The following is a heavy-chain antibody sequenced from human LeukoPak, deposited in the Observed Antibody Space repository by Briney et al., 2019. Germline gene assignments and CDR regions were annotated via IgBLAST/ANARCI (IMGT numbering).Heavy chain of an antibody. CDR3: ARYPEDSSSPD. Sequence: VASVKVSCKASGYTFTGYYMHWVRQAPGQGLEWMGWINPNSGGTNYAQKFQGRVTVTRDTSISTAYMELSRLRSDDTAVYYCARYPEDSSSPDWGQGTLVTVSS. D-gene: IGHD6-6*01. CDR1: GYTFTGYY. CDR2: INPNSGGT. J-gene: IGHJ4*02. V-gene: IGHV1-2*02.